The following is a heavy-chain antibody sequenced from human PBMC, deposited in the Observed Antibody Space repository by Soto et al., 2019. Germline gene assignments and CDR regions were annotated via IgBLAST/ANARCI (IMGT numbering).Heavy chain of an antibody. Sequence: EVQLLESGGGLVQPGGSLRLSCAASGFTFSRYAMSWVRQAPGKGLEWVSAISGGGGSTYYADSVKGRFTISRDNSRNTLYLQMNSLRAEDTAVYYCATTITMIRGVILSTFDYWGQGTLVTVSS. V-gene: IGHV3-23*01. CDR2: ISGGGGST. J-gene: IGHJ4*02. CDR3: ATTITMIRGVILSTFDY. CDR1: GFTFSRYA. D-gene: IGHD3-10*01.